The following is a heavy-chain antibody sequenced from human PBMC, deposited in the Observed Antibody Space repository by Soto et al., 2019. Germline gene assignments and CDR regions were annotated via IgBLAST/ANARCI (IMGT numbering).Heavy chain of an antibody. V-gene: IGHV4-59*08. CDR3: ARRYGSCFDY. J-gene: IGHJ4*02. CDR1: GGSISSYY. CDR2: IYYSGST. D-gene: IGHD5-18*01. Sequence: SETLSLTCTVSGGSISSYYWSWIRQPPGKGLEWIGYIYYSGSTNYNPSLKSRVTISVDTSKNQFSLKLSSVTAADTAAYYCARRYGSCFDYWGQGTLVTSPQ.